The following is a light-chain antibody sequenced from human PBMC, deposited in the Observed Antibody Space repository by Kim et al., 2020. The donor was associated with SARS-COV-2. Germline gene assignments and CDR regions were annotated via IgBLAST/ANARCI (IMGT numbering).Light chain of an antibody. CDR3: QEYNTYSAT. V-gene: IGKV1-5*01. J-gene: IGKJ1*01. Sequence: DIQMTQSPSTLSASVGDRVTITCRASQSISNYLAWYHQSPGKAPKFLIFGASNLGSGVPSRLSGSGSGTDFTLTISSLQPDDFATYYCQEYNTYSATFVQGTKLDIK. CDR2: GAS. CDR1: QSISNY.